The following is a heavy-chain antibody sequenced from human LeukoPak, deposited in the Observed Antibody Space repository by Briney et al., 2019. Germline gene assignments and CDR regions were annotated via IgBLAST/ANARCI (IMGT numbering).Heavy chain of an antibody. J-gene: IGHJ4*02. D-gene: IGHD1-26*01. CDR2: IYYSGST. V-gene: IGHV4-59*01. Sequence: SETLSLTCAVYGGSLSSYYWNWIRQPPGKGLEWIGYIYYSGSTNYNPSLTSRVTISVDTSKNQFSLKLSSVTAADTAVYYCARGDGYGGSYGSDYWGQGTLVTVSS. CDR1: GGSLSSYY. CDR3: ARGDGYGGSYGSDY.